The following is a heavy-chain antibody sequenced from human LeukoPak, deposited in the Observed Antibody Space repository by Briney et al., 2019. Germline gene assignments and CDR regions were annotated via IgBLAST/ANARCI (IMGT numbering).Heavy chain of an antibody. J-gene: IGHJ4*02. V-gene: IGHV3-11*01. Sequence: PGGSLRLSCVASGFTSSDYYMSWIRQAPGKGLEWASYISSSGNTIYYADSVKGRFTISRNNAKNSLYLQMNSLRAEDTAVYYCARVAGGGVLFYFDYWGQGTLVTVSS. CDR3: ARVAGGGVLFYFDY. CDR2: ISSSGNTI. CDR1: GFTSSDYY. D-gene: IGHD1-26*01.